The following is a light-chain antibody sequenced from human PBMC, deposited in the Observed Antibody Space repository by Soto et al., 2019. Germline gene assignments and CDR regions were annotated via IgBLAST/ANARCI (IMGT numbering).Light chain of an antibody. CDR3: QQTYRTPLT. CDR1: QGINSY. CDR2: GAS. J-gene: IGKJ4*01. Sequence: IQLTQSPSSLSASVGDRVTITCRASQGINSYLAWYRQKSGKAPNLLIYGASTLQSGVPSRFSGSGSGTDFTLTISSLQPEDFATYSCQQTYRTPLTFGGGTKVDI. V-gene: IGKV1-9*01.